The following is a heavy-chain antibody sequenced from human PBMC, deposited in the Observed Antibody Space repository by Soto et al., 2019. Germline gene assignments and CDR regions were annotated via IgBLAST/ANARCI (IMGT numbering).Heavy chain of an antibody. CDR3: CRGYSSEH. CDR1: GFTFSTYA. Sequence: EVVLLESGGDLVQPGGTLRVSCTASGFTFSTYAMIWVRQAPGKGLEWVSSISARGDRTFYADSVKGRFSISRDNSKNSLYLQLDSLRVEDTATYYCCRGYSSEHWGQGTLVTVPS. J-gene: IGHJ4*02. V-gene: IGHV3-23*01. D-gene: IGHD4-4*01. CDR2: ISARGDRT.